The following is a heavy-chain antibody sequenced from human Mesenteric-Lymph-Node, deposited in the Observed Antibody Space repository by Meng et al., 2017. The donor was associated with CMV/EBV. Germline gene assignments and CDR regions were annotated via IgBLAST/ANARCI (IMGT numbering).Heavy chain of an antibody. D-gene: IGHD6-13*01. CDR2: IYYSGST. V-gene: IGHV4-39*01. CDR1: GGSISSSSYY. Sequence: GSLRLSCTVSGGSISSSSYYWGWIRQPPGKGLEWIGSIYYSGSTYYNPSLKSRVTISVDTSKNQFSLKLSSVTAADTALYYCARYSSTWLTKYYFDYWGQGTLVTVSS. J-gene: IGHJ4*02. CDR3: ARYSSTWLTKYYFDY.